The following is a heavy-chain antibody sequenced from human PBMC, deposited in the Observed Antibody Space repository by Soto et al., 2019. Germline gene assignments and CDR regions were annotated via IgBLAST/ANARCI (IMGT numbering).Heavy chain of an antibody. CDR1: AGSISSGTYY. CDR3: ARDGGYDESGYLDY. D-gene: IGHD2-2*03. Sequence: QLQLQESGPRLVKPSETLSLTCTVSAGSISSGTYYWGWIRQPPGKGLQWIGSIYYSGNTYYSPSLKSRVTISVDTSKKQFSLKLSSVTAADTAVYYCARDGGYDESGYLDYWGQRTLVTVSS. J-gene: IGHJ4*02. V-gene: IGHV4-39*02. CDR2: IYYSGNT.